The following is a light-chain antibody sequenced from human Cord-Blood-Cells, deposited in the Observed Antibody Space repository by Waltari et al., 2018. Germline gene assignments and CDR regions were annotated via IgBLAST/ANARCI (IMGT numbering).Light chain of an antibody. Sequence: DIQMTQSPSSLSASVGDRVTIPCRASQSISSYLNWYQQKPGKSPKLLIYAASSLQSGVPARFSGSVSGTDFTLTISSLQPEEFATYYCLQHNSYPPSFGQGTKLEIK. CDR1: QSISSY. CDR3: LQHNSYPPS. CDR2: AAS. V-gene: IGKV1-39*01. J-gene: IGKJ2*03.